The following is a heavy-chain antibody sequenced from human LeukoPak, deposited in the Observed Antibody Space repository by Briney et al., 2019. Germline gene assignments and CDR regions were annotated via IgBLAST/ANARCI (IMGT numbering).Heavy chain of an antibody. CDR1: GGSISSYY. J-gene: IGHJ2*01. CDR3: ARLGPPPGIRTYWYFDL. D-gene: IGHD1-14*01. V-gene: IGHV4-59*01. CDR2: IYYSGSI. Sequence: SETLSLTCTVSGGSISSYYWSWIRQPPGKGLEWIGYIYYSGSINYNPSLKSRLTISVDTPKNQFSLKLSSVTAADTAVYYCARLGPPPGIRTYWYFDLWGRGTLVTVSS.